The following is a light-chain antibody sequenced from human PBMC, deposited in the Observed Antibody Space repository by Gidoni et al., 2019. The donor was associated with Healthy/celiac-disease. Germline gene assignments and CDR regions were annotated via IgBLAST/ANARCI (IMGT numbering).Light chain of an antibody. CDR1: NIGRKS. J-gene: IGLJ2*01. V-gene: IGLV3-21*02. Sequence: SYVLTQPPSVSVAPGQTARITCGGNNIGRKSVHSYKQKPCQAPVLVVYYVSARPLGIPERFSGSNSGNTATLTISRVEAGDEADYYCEVWDSSSDHVVFGGGTKLTVL. CDR3: EVWDSSSDHVV. CDR2: YVS.